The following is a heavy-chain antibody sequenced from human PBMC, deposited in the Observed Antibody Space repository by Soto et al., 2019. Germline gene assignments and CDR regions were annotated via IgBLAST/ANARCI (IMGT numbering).Heavy chain of an antibody. Sequence: SETLSLTCTVSGGSISSGGYYWSWIRQHPGKGLEWIGYISATGSTSYNPSLKSRLFISGDASTNQFSLKLSSVTAADTAVYYCAREVQLGGLYYYYYGMDVWGQGTTVTVSS. CDR3: AREVQLGGLYYYYYGMDV. V-gene: IGHV4-31*03. CDR1: GGSISSGGYY. D-gene: IGHD5-18*01. CDR2: ISATGST. J-gene: IGHJ6*02.